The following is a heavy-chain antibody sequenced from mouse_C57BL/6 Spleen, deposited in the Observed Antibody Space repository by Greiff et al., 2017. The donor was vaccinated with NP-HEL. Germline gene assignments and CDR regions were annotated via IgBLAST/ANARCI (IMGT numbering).Heavy chain of an antibody. D-gene: IGHD1-1*01. CDR3: ARGRDYYGSSYFDV. V-gene: IGHV1-81*01. Sequence: VQLQQSGAELARPGASVKLSCKASGYTFTSYGISWVKQRTGQGLEWIGEIYPRSGNTYYNEKFKGKATLTADKSSSTAYMELRSLTSEDSAVYFCARGRDYYGSSYFDVWGTGTTVTVSS. CDR1: GYTFTSYG. J-gene: IGHJ1*03. CDR2: IYPRSGNT.